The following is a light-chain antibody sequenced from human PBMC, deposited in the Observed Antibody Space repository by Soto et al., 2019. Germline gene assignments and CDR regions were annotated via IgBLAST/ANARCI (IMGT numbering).Light chain of an antibody. CDR1: QSISRS. V-gene: IGKV1-39*01. CDR2: AAS. J-gene: IGKJ2*01. Sequence: DIQMTQSPSSLSASVGDRVTITCRASQSISRSLNWYQQKPGKAPELLIYAASTLQSGVPSRFSGGGSGTDFSLSISSLQPEDFATYYCQHSDTFGQGTNVEIK. CDR3: QHSDT.